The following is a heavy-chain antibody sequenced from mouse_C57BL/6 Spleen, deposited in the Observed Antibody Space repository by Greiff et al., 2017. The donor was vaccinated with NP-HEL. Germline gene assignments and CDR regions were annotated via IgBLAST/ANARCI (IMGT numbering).Heavy chain of an antibody. CDR2: IWSGGST. Sequence: VMLVESGPGLVQPSQSLSITCTVSGFSLTSYGVHWVRQSPGKGLEWLGVIWSGGSTDYNAAFISRLSISKDNSKSQVFFKMNSLQADDTAIYYCASLYDYDDAMDYWGQGTSVTVSS. D-gene: IGHD2-4*01. CDR1: GFSLTSYG. V-gene: IGHV2-2*01. CDR3: ASLYDYDDAMDY. J-gene: IGHJ4*01.